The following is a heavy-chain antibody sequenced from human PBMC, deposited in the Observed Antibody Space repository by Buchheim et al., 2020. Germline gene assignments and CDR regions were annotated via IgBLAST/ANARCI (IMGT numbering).Heavy chain of an antibody. J-gene: IGHJ5*02. CDR3: ARANDSSSKKFLDGFDP. D-gene: IGHD3/OR15-3a*01. CDR1: GFTFSNYA. CDR2: ISGSGDRT. Sequence: EVQLLESGGGLVQLGGSLRLSCAASGFTFSNYAMNWVRQAPGKGLEWVSGISGSGDRTYYADSVKGRFTISRDNSKSTLYVQMNSLRTEDTTLYYCARANDSSSKKFLDGFDPWGQGTL. V-gene: IGHV3-23*01.